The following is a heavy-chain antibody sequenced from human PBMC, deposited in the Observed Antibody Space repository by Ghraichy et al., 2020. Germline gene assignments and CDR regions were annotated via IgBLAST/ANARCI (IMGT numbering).Heavy chain of an antibody. CDR3: ARGPRSIASYYYYGMDV. D-gene: IGHD2-15*01. Sequence: SETLSLTCAVYGGSFSGYYWSWIRQPPGKGLEWIGEINHSGSTNYNPSLKSRVTISVDTSKNQFSLKLSSVTAADTAVYYCARGPRSIASYYYYGMDVWGQGTTVTVSS. V-gene: IGHV4-34*01. J-gene: IGHJ6*02. CDR2: INHSGST. CDR1: GGSFSGYY.